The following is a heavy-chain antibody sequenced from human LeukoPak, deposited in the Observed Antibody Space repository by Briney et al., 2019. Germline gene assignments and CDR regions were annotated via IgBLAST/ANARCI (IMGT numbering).Heavy chain of an antibody. CDR3: ARDDSSGWYGVDY. D-gene: IGHD6-19*01. Sequence: ASVKVSCKASGYTFTGYYIHWVRQAPGQGLEWMGWINPNRGNINYAQKFQGRVTMTTDTSISTAYMELSSLRSDDMAVYYCARDDSSGWYGVDYWGQGTLLTVSS. CDR1: GYTFTGYY. V-gene: IGHV1-2*02. J-gene: IGHJ4*02. CDR2: INPNRGNI.